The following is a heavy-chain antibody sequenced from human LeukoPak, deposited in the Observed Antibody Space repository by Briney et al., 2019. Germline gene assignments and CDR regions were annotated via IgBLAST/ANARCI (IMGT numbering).Heavy chain of an antibody. D-gene: IGHD3-3*01. V-gene: IGHV3-23*01. CDR1: GFTFGDYA. CDR2: ITGRGGDT. CDR3: AITFNFVEYYFDY. J-gene: IGHJ4*02. Sequence: GGSLRLSCTASGFTFGDYAMSWVRQAPGKGLEWVSVITGRGGDTFYADSVKGRFTISRDNSKNTLYLQMNTLRAEDTAVYYCAITFNFVEYYFDYWGQGTLVTVSS.